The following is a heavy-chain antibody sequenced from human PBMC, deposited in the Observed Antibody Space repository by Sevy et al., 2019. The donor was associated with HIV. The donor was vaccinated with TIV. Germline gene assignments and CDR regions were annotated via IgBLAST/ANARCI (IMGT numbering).Heavy chain of an antibody. CDR2: ISYDGSNK. CDR3: AKAFVSEAFTGDYFDY. D-gene: IGHD3-16*01. V-gene: IGHV3-30*18. J-gene: IGHJ4*02. CDR1: GFTFSSYG. Sequence: GGSLRLSCAASGFTFSSYGMHWVRQAPGKGLEWVAVISYDGSNKYYADSVKGRFNISRDNSKNTLYLQMNSLRAEDTAVYYCAKAFVSEAFTGDYFDYWGQGTLVTVSS.